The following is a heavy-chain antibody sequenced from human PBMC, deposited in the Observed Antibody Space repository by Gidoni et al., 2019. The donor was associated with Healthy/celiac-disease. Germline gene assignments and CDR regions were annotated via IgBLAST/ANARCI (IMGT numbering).Heavy chain of an antibody. D-gene: IGHD2-2*01. CDR1: GGTFSSYT. CDR3: ARSGIVVVPAAMGPHYYYYGMDV. J-gene: IGHJ6*02. Sequence: QVQLVQSGAEVKKPGSSVKVSCKASGGTFSSYTISWVRQAPGQGLEGMGRIIPILGIANYAQKFQGRVTITADNSTSTAYMELSSLRSEDTAVYYCARSGIVVVPAAMGPHYYYYGMDVWGQGTTVTVSS. V-gene: IGHV1-69*02. CDR2: IIPILGIA.